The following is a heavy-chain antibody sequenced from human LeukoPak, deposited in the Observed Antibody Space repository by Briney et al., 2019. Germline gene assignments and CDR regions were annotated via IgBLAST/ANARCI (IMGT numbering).Heavy chain of an antibody. J-gene: IGHJ4*02. CDR1: GYTLTELS. V-gene: IGHV1-24*01. CDR2: FDPEDGET. CDR3: ATGITMIRGVTGTGDY. D-gene: IGHD3-10*01. Sequence: ASVKVSCKVSGYTLTELSMHWVRQAPGKGLEWMGGFDPEDGETIYAQKFQGRVTMTEDTSTDTAYMELSSLRSEDTAVYYCATGITMIRGVTGTGDYWGQGTLVTVSS.